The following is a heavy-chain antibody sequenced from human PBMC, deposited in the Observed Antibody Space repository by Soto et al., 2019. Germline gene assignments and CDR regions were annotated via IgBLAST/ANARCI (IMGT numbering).Heavy chain of an antibody. J-gene: IGHJ4*02. CDR1: SASVSSGNW. Sequence: QVQLQESGPGLVKPSGTLSLTCAVSSASVSSGNWWSWVRQSPGKGLEWIGEIFLGGSANYNPSLKCRVTISVDKFKNQFFLKLNSVSAADTAVYYCARQSNLLRGGIRDWGQGTPVIVSS. CDR2: IFLGGSA. D-gene: IGHD3-10*01. V-gene: IGHV4-4*02. CDR3: ARQSNLLRGGIRD.